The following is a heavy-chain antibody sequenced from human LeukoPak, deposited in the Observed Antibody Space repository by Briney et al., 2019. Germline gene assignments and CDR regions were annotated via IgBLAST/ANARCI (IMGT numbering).Heavy chain of an antibody. D-gene: IGHD5-18*01. CDR2: ISGDGGST. V-gene: IGHV3-43*02. CDR1: GFTFDDYA. J-gene: IGHJ5*02. CDR3: AKDGGRTIQLWLNWVDP. Sequence: PGGSLRLSCAASGFTFDDYALHWVRQAPGKGLEWVSLISGDGGSTYYADSVKGRFTISRDNSKNSLYLQMNSLRTEDTALYYCAKDGGRTIQLWLNWVDPWGQGTLVTVSS.